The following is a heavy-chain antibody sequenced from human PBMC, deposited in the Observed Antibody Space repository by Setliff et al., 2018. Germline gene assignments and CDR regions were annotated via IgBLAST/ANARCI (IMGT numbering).Heavy chain of an antibody. CDR2: VRFDGSTK. J-gene: IGHJ4*02. D-gene: IGHD3-22*01. Sequence: HPGGSLRLSCAASGFAFSTYGMHWVRQAPGKGLEWVTFVRFDGSTKYYADSVKGRFTVSRDNSQNTVYLQMNSLRAEDTAVYYCAKSRPMIAPGSVDYWGLGTLVTVSS. CDR3: AKSRPMIAPGSVDY. CDR1: GFAFSTYG. V-gene: IGHV3-30*02.